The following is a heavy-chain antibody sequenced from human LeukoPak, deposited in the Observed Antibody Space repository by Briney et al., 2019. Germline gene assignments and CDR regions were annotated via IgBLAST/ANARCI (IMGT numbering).Heavy chain of an antibody. D-gene: IGHD3-10*01. CDR1: GYKFTDYD. Sequence: ASVKVSCKASGYKFTDYDVNWVRQAPGQGLEWMGWVSGIDGNTKYARNLQGRVTMTRDTSTSTAFMELRSLTSDDTAIYYCARPGSDRARGWGYFDSWGKGTLVTVSS. V-gene: IGHV1-18*01. CDR3: ARPGSDRARGWGYFDS. J-gene: IGHJ4*02. CDR2: VSGIDGNT.